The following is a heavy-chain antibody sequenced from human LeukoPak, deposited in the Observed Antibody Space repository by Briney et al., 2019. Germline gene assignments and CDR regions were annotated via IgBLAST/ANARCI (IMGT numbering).Heavy chain of an antibody. CDR2: INIDSITV. Sequence: GESLRLSCAASGCPLSSYSINWVRKAPGKGLEWVSYINIDSITVNYADSVKGRFTISRDNAKNSLYLQMNILRAEDTAVYYCSTAKFDNWGQGTLVTVSS. V-gene: IGHV3-48*01. J-gene: IGHJ4*02. CDR3: STAKFDN. CDR1: GCPLSSYS.